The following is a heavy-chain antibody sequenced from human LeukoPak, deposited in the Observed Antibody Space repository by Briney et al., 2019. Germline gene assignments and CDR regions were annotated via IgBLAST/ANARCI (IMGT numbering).Heavy chain of an antibody. CDR1: GGSISSSSYY. CDR2: IYYSGST. D-gene: IGHD3/OR15-3a*01. CDR3: ARVAGFGLPHAFPY. V-gene: IGHV4-39*07. J-gene: IGHJ4*02. Sequence: PSETLSLTCTVSGGSISSSSYYWGWIRQPPGKGLEWIGSIYYSGSTYYNPSLKSRVTISVDTSKNQFSLKLSSVTAADTAVYYCARVAGFGLPHAFPYWGQGTLVTVSS.